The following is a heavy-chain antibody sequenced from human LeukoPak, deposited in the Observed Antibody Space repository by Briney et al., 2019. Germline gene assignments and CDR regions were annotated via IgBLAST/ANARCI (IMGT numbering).Heavy chain of an antibody. V-gene: IGHV3-30*18. CDR1: GFSFSSYG. CDR2: ISYDGSSK. CDR3: AKAYTSGSYFIDDAFDI. Sequence: GGSLRLSCVVSGFSFSSYGMHWVRQAPGKGLEWVAVISYDGSSKYYADSVKGRFTISRDNSKNTLYLQMNSLRAEDTAVYYCAKAYTSGSYFIDDAFDIWGQGTMVTASS. J-gene: IGHJ3*02. D-gene: IGHD3-10*01.